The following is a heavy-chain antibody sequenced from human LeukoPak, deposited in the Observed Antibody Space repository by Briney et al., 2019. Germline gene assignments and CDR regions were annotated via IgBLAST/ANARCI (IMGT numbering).Heavy chain of an antibody. D-gene: IGHD6-19*01. CDR3: ARDLAVAGTGEDYYGMDV. Sequence: GGSLRLSCAASGFTFSSYSMNWVRQAPGKGLEWVSSISSSSSYIYYADSVKGRFTISRDNAKNSLYLQMNSLRAEDTAVYYCARDLAVAGTGEDYYGMDVWGQGTTVTVSS. CDR2: ISSSSSYI. CDR1: GFTFSSYS. V-gene: IGHV3-21*04. J-gene: IGHJ6*02.